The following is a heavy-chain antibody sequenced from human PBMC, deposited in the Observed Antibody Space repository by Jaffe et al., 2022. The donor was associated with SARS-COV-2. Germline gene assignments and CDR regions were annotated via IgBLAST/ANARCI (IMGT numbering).Heavy chain of an antibody. D-gene: IGHD1-7*01. Sequence: QVQLQESGPGLVKPSQTLSLTCTVSGGSISSGSYYWSWIRQPAGKGLEWIGRIYTSGSTNYNPSLKSRVTISVDTSKNQFSLKLSSVTAADTAVYYCARDPGGELRPGNWFDPWGQGTLVTVSS. CDR3: ARDPGGELRPGNWFDP. V-gene: IGHV4-61*02. CDR1: GGSISSGSYY. CDR2: IYTSGST. J-gene: IGHJ5*02.